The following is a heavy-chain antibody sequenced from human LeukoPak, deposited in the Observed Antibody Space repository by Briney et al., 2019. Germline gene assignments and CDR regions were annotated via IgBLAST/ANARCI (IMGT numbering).Heavy chain of an antibody. V-gene: IGHV4-59*08. Sequence: SETLSLTCTVSGASTNPYCWNWIRQPAGKGLEWIGHIYYSGSTYYNPSLKSRVTISVDTSKNQFSLKLSSVTAADTAVYYCARLRVTYYDFWSGKGWFDPWGQGTLVTVSS. J-gene: IGHJ5*02. D-gene: IGHD3-3*01. CDR2: IYYSGST. CDR1: GASTNPYC. CDR3: ARLRVTYYDFWSGKGWFDP.